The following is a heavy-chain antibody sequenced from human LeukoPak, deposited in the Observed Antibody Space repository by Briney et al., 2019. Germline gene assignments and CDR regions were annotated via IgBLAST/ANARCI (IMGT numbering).Heavy chain of an antibody. Sequence: GGSLRLSCAASGFTFSGYGMHWVRQAPGKGLEWVAVISYDGSNKYYADSVKGRFTISRDNSKNTLYLQMNSLRAEDTAVYYCAKNPTYNWNDYYFDYWGQGTLVTVSS. D-gene: IGHD1-20*01. CDR3: AKNPTYNWNDYYFDY. V-gene: IGHV3-30*18. CDR1: GFTFSGYG. J-gene: IGHJ4*02. CDR2: ISYDGSNK.